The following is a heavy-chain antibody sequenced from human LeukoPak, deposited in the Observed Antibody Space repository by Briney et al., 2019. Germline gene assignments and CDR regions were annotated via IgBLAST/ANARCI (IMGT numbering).Heavy chain of an antibody. CDR1: GFTFSSYS. CDR2: ISSSSSTI. CDR3: ARAGVDGSYV. Sequence: GGSLRLSCAASGFTFSSYSMNWVRQAPGKGLEWVSYISSSSSTIYYADSVKGRFTISRDNAKNSLYLQMNSLRAEDTAVYYCARAGVDGSYVWGQGTLVTVSS. J-gene: IGHJ4*02. D-gene: IGHD1-26*01. V-gene: IGHV3-48*01.